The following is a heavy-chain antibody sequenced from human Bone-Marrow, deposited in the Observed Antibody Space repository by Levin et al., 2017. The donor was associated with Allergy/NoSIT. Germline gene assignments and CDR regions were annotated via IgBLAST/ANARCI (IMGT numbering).Heavy chain of an antibody. CDR2: FHMGGNI. D-gene: IGHD2-21*01. CDR1: GGSISDYY. Sequence: SETLSLTCTVSGGSISDYYWSWIRQSAGKGLEWIGRFHMGGNINYNPSLKSRVTMSVDASKNQFSLKLISVTAADTAVYFCARDPLIAPRCFDLWGRGTLVTVSS. J-gene: IGHJ2*01. CDR3: ARDPLIAPRCFDL. V-gene: IGHV4-4*07.